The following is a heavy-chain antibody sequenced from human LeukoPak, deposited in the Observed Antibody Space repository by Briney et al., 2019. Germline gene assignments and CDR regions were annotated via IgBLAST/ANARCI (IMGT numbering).Heavy chain of an antibody. CDR1: GYTFTGYY. D-gene: IGHD6-19*01. CDR3: ARVRLGIALADIDY. Sequence: ASVKVSCKASGYTFTGYYMHWVRQAPGQGLEWMGRINPNSGGTNYAQKFQGRVTMTRDTSISTAYMELSRLRSDDTAVYYCARVRLGIALADIDYWGQGTLVTVSS. CDR2: INPNSGGT. J-gene: IGHJ4*02. V-gene: IGHV1-2*06.